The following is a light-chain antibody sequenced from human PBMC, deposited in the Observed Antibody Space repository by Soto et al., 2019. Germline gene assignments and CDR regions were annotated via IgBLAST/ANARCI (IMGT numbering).Light chain of an antibody. Sequence: LTEPPSTSGSPGQSVTISCTGTSSDVGGYNYVSWYQQYPGRAPKLMIYEVTKRPSGVPDRFSGSKSGNTASLTVSGLQAEDEADYYCSSYAASNNFYFVFGGGTKVTVL. CDR1: SSDVGGYNY. V-gene: IGLV2-8*01. CDR3: SSYAASNNFYFV. CDR2: EVT. J-gene: IGLJ3*02.